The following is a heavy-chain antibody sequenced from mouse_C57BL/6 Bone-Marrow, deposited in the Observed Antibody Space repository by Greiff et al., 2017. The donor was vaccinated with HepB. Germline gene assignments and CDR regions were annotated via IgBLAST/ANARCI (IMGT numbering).Heavy chain of an antibody. J-gene: IGHJ3*01. D-gene: IGHD2-3*01. CDR2: INPNNGGT. CDR3: ARRGLLPAWFAY. CDR1: GYTFTDYY. Sequence: EVQLQQSGPELVKPGASVKISCKASGYTFTDYYMNWVKQSHGKSLEWIGDINPNNGGTSYNQKFKGKATLTVDKSSSTAYMELRSLTSEDSAVYYCARRGLLPAWFAYWGQGTLVTVSA. V-gene: IGHV1-26*01.